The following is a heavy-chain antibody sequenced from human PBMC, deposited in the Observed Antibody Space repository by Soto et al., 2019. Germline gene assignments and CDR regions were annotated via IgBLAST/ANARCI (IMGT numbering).Heavy chain of an antibody. CDR3: ARDHLFLLLDAAASGSFDY. CDR2: INAGNGNT. D-gene: IGHD3-22*01. Sequence: ASVKVSCKASGYTFTSYAMHWVRQAPGQRLEWMGWINAGNGNTKYSQKFQGRVTITRDTSASTAYMELSSLRSEDTAVYYCARDHLFLLLDAAASGSFDYRTRRNLVPVSA. V-gene: IGHV1-3*01. CDR1: GYTFTSYA. J-gene: IGHJ4*02.